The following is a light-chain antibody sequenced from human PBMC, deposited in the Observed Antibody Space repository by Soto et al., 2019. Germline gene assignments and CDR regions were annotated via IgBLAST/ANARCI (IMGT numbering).Light chain of an antibody. Sequence: QSVLAQPASVSGSPGQSITISCTGTSGFVGSFSLVSWYQQHPGKAPKVMISEGHRRPSGVPDRFSGSKSGTSASLAISGIRSEDEADYYCAAWDDSLSGCYVFGNGTKVTV. V-gene: IGLV2-14*02. CDR2: EGH. CDR1: SGFVGSFSL. J-gene: IGLJ1*01. CDR3: AAWDDSLSGCYV.